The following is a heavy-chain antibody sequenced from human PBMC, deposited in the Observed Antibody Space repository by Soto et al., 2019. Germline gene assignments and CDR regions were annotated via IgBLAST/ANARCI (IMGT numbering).Heavy chain of an antibody. V-gene: IGHV4-59*08. CDR2: IYYSGST. CDR1: GGSISSYD. D-gene: IGHD2-8*02. Sequence: QVQLQESGPGLVKPSETLSLTCTVSGGSISSYDWSWIRQPPGKGLEWIGYIYYSGSTNYNPSLKRLITIAVDTSKNQFSLKLCSVTAADAAVYYCARRYWYSFDYWGQGTLVTVSS. J-gene: IGHJ4*02. CDR3: ARRYWYSFDY.